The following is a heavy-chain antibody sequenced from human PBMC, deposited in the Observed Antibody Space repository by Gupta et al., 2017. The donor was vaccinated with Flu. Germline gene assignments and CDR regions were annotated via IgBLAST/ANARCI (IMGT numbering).Heavy chain of an antibody. CDR1: A. J-gene: IGHJ4*02. V-gene: IGHV1-69*01. Sequence: AISWVRQAPGQGLEWMGGIIPIFGTANYAQKFQGRVTITADEPTSTADMELSSLRSEDTAVYYCARDMAPYSGSYQEFDYWGQGTLVTVSS. CDR2: IIPIFGTA. CDR3: ARDMAPYSGSYQEFDY. D-gene: IGHD1-26*01.